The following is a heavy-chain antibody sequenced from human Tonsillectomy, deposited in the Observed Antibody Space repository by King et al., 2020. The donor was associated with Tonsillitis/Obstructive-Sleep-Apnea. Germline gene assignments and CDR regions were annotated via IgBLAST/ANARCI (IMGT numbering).Heavy chain of an antibody. Sequence: EVQLVESGGGLVQPGGSLRLSCAASVFTFSSYWMHWIRQAPGKGLVWVSRINSDGSSTSYADSVKGRFTLSKDNAKNTLYLQMNSLRAEDTAVYYCARVSYGDYVPPHYWGQGTLGTVSS. CDR3: ARVSYGDYVPPHY. CDR1: VFTFSSYW. V-gene: IGHV3-74*01. D-gene: IGHD4-17*01. J-gene: IGHJ4*02. CDR2: INSDGSST.